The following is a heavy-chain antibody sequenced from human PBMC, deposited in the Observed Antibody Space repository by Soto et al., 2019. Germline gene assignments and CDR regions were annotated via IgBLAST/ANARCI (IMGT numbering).Heavy chain of an antibody. Sequence: PGESLKISCKGSGYSFTSYWIGWVRQMPGKGLEWMGIIYPGDSDTRYSPSFQGQVTISADKSISTAYLQWSSLKASDTAMYYCARQNEYSGYDPDYFDYWGQGTLVTVSS. V-gene: IGHV5-51*01. CDR3: ARQNEYSGYDPDYFDY. CDR2: IYPGDSDT. J-gene: IGHJ4*02. D-gene: IGHD5-12*01. CDR1: GYSFTSYW.